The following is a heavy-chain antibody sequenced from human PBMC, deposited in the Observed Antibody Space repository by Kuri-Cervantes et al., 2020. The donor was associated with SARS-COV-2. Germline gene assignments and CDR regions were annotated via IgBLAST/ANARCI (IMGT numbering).Heavy chain of an antibody. CDR2: INSDGSST. CDR3: ARGYSYGYAVLDAFDI. J-gene: IGHJ3*02. V-gene: IGHV3-74*01. Sequence: GSLRLSCAASGFTFSSYWMHWVRQAPGKGLVWVSRINSDGSSTSYADSVKGRFTISRDNAKNTLYLQMNSLRAEDTAVYYCARGYSYGYAVLDAFDIWGQGTMVTVSS. CDR1: GFTFSSYW. D-gene: IGHD5-18*01.